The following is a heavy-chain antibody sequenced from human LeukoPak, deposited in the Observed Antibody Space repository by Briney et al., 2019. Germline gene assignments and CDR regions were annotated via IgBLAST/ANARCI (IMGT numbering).Heavy chain of an antibody. CDR3: AKDRLGAAAGFFDY. Sequence: RGSLRLSCAASGFTFSSYALSWVRQAPGKGLEWVSGISDTGDSTYYADSVKGRFTISRDNSKNTLYLQMNSLRADDTAVYYCAKDRLGAAAGFFDYWGQGSLVTVSS. D-gene: IGHD6-13*01. CDR2: ISDTGDST. V-gene: IGHV3-23*01. CDR1: GFTFSSYA. J-gene: IGHJ4*02.